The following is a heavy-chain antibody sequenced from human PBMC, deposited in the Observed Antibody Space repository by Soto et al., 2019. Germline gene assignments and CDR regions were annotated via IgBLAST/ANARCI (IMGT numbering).Heavy chain of an antibody. CDR1: GFTFSSYA. D-gene: IGHD2-21*02. V-gene: IGHV3-30-3*01. J-gene: IGHJ6*02. Sequence: QVQLVESGGGVVQPGRSLRLSCAASGFTFSSYAMHWVRQAPGKGLEWVAVISYDGSNKYYADSVKGRFTISRDNSKNTLYLQMNSLRAEDTAVYYCARDRAEVVTATEVDYYYGMDVWGQGTTVTVSS. CDR3: ARDRAEVVTATEVDYYYGMDV. CDR2: ISYDGSNK.